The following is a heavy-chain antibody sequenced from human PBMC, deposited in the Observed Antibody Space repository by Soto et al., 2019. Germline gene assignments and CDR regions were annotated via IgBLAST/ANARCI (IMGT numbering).Heavy chain of an antibody. V-gene: IGHV1-2*04. CDR3: ARTLRYSSGWYYFDY. CDR1: GYTFTGYY. D-gene: IGHD6-19*01. J-gene: IGHJ4*02. Sequence: GASVKVSCKASGYTFTGYYMHWVLQAPGQGLEWMGWINPNSGGTNYAQKFRGWVTMTRDTSISTAYMELSRLRSDDTAVYYCARTLRYSSGWYYFDYWGQGTLVTVSS. CDR2: INPNSGGT.